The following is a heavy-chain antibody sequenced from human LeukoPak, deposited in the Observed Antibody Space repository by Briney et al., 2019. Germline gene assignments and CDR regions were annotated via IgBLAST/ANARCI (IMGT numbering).Heavy chain of an antibody. CDR2: ISWNSGSI. D-gene: IGHD3-16*01. V-gene: IGHV3-9*01. Sequence: GGSLRLSCAASGFTFDDYAMHWVRQAPGKGLEWVSGISWNSGSIGYADSVKGRFTISRDNSKNTLYLQMNSLRAEDTAVYYCARNWGYLEDAFDIWGQGTMVTVSS. CDR3: ARNWGYLEDAFDI. CDR1: GFTFDDYA. J-gene: IGHJ3*02.